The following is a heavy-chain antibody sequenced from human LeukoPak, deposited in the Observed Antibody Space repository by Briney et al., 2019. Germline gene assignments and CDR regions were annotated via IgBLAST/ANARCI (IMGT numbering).Heavy chain of an antibody. CDR3: ARDREGYLWSGYQYYMDV. CDR1: GYSFTSHY. D-gene: IGHD3-3*01. V-gene: IGHV1-46*01. CDR2: INPSGSST. J-gene: IGHJ6*03. Sequence: ASVKVSCKASGYSFTSHYMHWVRQAPGQGLEWLGLINPSGSSTLYAQKFQGRVTMTRDMSTTTDYMELSSLRSEDTAVYYCARDREGYLWSGYQYYMDVWGKGTTVTVSS.